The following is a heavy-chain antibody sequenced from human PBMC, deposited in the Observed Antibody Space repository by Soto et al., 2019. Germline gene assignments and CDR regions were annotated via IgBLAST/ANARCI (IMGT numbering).Heavy chain of an antibody. CDR1: GYTFTSYG. CDR2: ISAYNGNT. V-gene: IGHV1-18*01. CDR3: ARSRGIAPTQMLYGMDV. Sequence: QVQLVQSGAEVKKPGASVKVSCKASGYTFTSYGISWVRQAPGQGLEWMGWISAYNGNTNYAQKLQGRVTMTTDTATSTAYMELRSLRSDDTAVYYCARSRGIAPTQMLYGMDVWGQGTTVTVSS. D-gene: IGHD6-13*01. J-gene: IGHJ6*02.